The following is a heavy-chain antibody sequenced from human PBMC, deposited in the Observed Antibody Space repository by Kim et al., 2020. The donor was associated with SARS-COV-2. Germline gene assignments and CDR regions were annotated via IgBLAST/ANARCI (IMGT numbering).Heavy chain of an antibody. J-gene: IGHJ6*02. CDR3: ARRDYPYYYYGMDV. CDR1: GGSISSSSYY. CDR2: IYYSGST. Sequence: SETLSLTCTVSGGSISSSSYYWGWIRQPPGKGLEWIGSIYYSGSTYYNPSLKSRVTISVDTSKNQFSLKLSSVTAADTAVYYCARRDYPYYYYGMDVWGQGTTVTVSS. D-gene: IGHD4-17*01. V-gene: IGHV4-39*01.